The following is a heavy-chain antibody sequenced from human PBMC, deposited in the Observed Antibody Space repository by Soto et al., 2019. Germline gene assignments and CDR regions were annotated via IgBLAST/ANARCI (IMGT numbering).Heavy chain of an antibody. Sequence: PGGSLRLSCAASGFTFSSYWMSWVRQAPGKGLEWVANIKQDGSEKYYVDSVKGRFTISRDNAKNSLYLQMNSLRAEDTAVYYCARSYFLADYGDSTDYWGQGTLVTVSS. CDR1: GFTFSSYW. CDR2: IKQDGSEK. CDR3: ARSYFLADYGDSTDY. V-gene: IGHV3-7*03. J-gene: IGHJ4*02. D-gene: IGHD4-17*01.